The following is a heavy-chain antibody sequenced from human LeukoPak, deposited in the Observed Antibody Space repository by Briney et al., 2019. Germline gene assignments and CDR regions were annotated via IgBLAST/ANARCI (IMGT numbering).Heavy chain of an antibody. CDR1: GFIFSSYS. CDR3: ARGGIVRLNYFDY. CDR2: VSSSSSII. V-gene: IGHV3-48*01. Sequence: GGSLRLSCAASGFIFSSYSMNWVRQAPGKGLEWVTYVSSSSSIIYYADSVKGRITISRDNAENSLHLQMNSLRAEDTAVYYCARGGIVRLNYFDYWGQGTLVTVSS. J-gene: IGHJ4*02. D-gene: IGHD1-26*01.